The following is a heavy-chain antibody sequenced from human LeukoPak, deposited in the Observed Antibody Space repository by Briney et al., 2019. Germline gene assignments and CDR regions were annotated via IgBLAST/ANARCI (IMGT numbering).Heavy chain of an antibody. D-gene: IGHD3-3*01. Sequence: ASVKVSCKASGYTFICYYMHWVRQAPGQGLEWMGWINPNSGGTNYAQKFQGRVTMTRDTSISTAYMELSSLRSDDTAVYYCARAPVGGPLRFFDYWGQGTLVTVSS. V-gene: IGHV1-2*02. J-gene: IGHJ4*02. CDR2: INPNSGGT. CDR1: GYTFICYY. CDR3: ARAPVGGPLRFFDY.